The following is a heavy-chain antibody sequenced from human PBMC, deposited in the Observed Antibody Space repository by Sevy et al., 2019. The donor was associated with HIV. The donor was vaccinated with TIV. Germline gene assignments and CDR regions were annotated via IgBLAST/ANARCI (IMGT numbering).Heavy chain of an antibody. V-gene: IGHV3-49*03. CDR2: ITRNSYEAYGGTA. CDR3: TRGLATADTPEYYFDY. J-gene: IGHJ4*02. CDR1: GFTFDDYA. D-gene: IGHD5-12*01. Sequence: GGSLILSCTASGFTFDDYAMSWFRHAPGKGLEWVAFITRNSYEAYGGTAEYAASVKGRFIISRDDSKSVAYLQMNSLKSEDTAVYYCTRGLATADTPEYYFDYWGQGTLVTVSS.